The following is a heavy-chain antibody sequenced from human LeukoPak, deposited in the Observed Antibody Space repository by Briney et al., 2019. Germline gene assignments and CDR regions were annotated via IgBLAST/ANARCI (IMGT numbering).Heavy chain of an antibody. J-gene: IGHJ3*02. V-gene: IGHV4-61*02. D-gene: IGHD5-12*01. CDR2: IYTSGST. CDR3: ARTVDTVATADAFHI. Sequence: SQTLSLTCTVSGGSISSGSYYWSWIRQPAGKGLEWIGRIYTSGSTNYNPSLKSRVTISVDTSKNQFSLKLSSVTAADTAVYYCARTVDTVATADAFHIWGQGTMVTVSS. CDR1: GGSISSGSYY.